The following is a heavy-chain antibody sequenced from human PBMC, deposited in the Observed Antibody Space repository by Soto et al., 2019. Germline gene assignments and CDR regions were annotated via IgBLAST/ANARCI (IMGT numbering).Heavy chain of an antibody. J-gene: IGHJ6*02. V-gene: IGHV3-74*01. CDR1: GFTFSSYW. CDR2: INSDGSST. CDR3: ARESDTMIVVVTGMDV. D-gene: IGHD3-22*01. Sequence: TGGSLRLSCAASGFTFSSYWMHWVRQAPGKGLVWVSRINSDGSSTSYADSVKGRFTISRDNAKNTLYLQMNSLRAEDTAVYYCARESDTMIVVVTGMDVWGQGTKVTVSS.